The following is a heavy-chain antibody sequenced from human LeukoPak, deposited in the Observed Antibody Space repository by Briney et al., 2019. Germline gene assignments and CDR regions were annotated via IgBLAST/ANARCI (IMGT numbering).Heavy chain of an antibody. J-gene: IGHJ5*02. CDR1: RFTFSSYW. CDR3: ARDQGQHLVSNNWFDP. V-gene: IGHV3-7*01. Sequence: GGSLRLSSAVSRFTFSSYWMSWVRQSPGKGLEWVATINQDGSEKYYVDSLKGRFTISRDNAKSSLYLQMNSLRAEDTAIYYCARDQGQHLVSNNWFDPWGQGTLVTVSS. CDR2: INQDGSEK. D-gene: IGHD6-13*01.